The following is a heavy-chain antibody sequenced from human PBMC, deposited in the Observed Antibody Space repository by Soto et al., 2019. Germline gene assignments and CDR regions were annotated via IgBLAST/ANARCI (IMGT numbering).Heavy chain of an antibody. CDR3: ARDRSAYYYYRMDV. CDR2: INPNSGGT. J-gene: IGHJ6*02. CDR1: GYTFTGYY. D-gene: IGHD2-2*01. Sequence: ASVKVSCKASGYTFTGYYMHWVRQAPGQGLEWMGWINPNSGGTNYAQKFQGWVTMTRDTSISTAYMELSRLRSDDTAVYYCARDRSAYYYYRMDVWGQGTTVTVSS. V-gene: IGHV1-2*04.